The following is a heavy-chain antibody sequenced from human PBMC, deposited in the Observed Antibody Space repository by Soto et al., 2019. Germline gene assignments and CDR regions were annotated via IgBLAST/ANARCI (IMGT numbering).Heavy chain of an antibody. D-gene: IGHD2-15*01. V-gene: IGHV3-53*01. Sequence: DVQVVESGGGLIQPGGSLRLSCAASGFTVSGKKYITWVRQAPGQGLEWVSALYIADGTFYADSVRGRFTVSIDSSKNTVYLQKNNLRPEDTAVYFCATWLLREHAFDIWGLGTMVTVSS. CDR1: GFTVSGKKY. CDR3: ATWLLREHAFDI. CDR2: LYIADGT. J-gene: IGHJ3*02.